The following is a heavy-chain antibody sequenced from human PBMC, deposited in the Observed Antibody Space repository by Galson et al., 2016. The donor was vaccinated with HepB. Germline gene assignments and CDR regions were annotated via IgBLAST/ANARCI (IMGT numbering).Heavy chain of an antibody. CDR1: GFTFRTYW. V-gene: IGHV3-74*03. CDR3: ARDQTRRGPTTFDN. CDR2: ISSDGLTI. J-gene: IGHJ4*02. Sequence: SLRLSCAASGFTFRTYWMHWVRQSPGMGLVWVSRISSDGLTITYADSVKGRFTISRDNGSNTLYLQMNSLRAEDTGVYYCARDQTRRGPTTFDNWGQGTGVTVSS. D-gene: IGHD1-26*01.